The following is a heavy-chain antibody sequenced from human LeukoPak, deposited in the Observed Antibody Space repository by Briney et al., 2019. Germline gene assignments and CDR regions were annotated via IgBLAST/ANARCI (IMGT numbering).Heavy chain of an antibody. V-gene: IGHV3-23*01. CDR3: AKAPLCGGDCYSVDRLDY. CDR1: GFIFSSYA. J-gene: IGHJ4*02. D-gene: IGHD2-21*02. Sequence: PGGSLRLSCAASGFIFSSYAMSWVRQAPGKGLEWVSTISGGGGSTYYADSVKGRFTISRDNSKNTLYLQMNSLRAEDTAVYYCAKAPLCGGDCYSVDRLDYWGQGTLVTVSS. CDR2: ISGGGGST.